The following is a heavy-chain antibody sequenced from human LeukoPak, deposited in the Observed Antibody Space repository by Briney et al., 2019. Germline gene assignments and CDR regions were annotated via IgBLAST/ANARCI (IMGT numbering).Heavy chain of an antibody. CDR3: VRHGSTDYFDY. CDR1: GGSFSGYY. V-gene: IGHV4-34*01. J-gene: IGHJ4*02. Sequence: SETLSLTCAVYGGSFSGYYWSWIRQPPGKGLEWIGEINHSGSTNYNPSLKSRVTISVDTSKNQFSLKLRSVTAADTAVYYCVRHGSTDYFDYWGQGTLVTVSS. CDR2: INHSGST.